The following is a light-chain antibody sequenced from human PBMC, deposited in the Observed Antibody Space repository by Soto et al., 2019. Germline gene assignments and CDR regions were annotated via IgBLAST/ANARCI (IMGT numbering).Light chain of an antibody. J-gene: IGLJ2*01. CDR1: SSDVGAYKY. CDR2: EVS. V-gene: IGLV2-11*01. Sequence: QSALTQPRSVSGSPGQSVTISCTGTSSDVGAYKYVSWYQHYPGEAPKVMIYEVSNRPSGISDRFSGFKSANTAYLTISGVQPEDEADYHCSSYTTIKTVVFGGGTQLTVL. CDR3: SSYTTIKTVV.